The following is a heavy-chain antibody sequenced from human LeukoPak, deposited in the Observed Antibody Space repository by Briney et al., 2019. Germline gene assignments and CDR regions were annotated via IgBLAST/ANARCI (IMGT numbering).Heavy chain of an antibody. CDR1: GYSISSGYY. J-gene: IGHJ4*02. V-gene: IGHV4-38-2*01. CDR3: ARIATEDFWSGYTYYFDY. D-gene: IGHD3-3*01. CDR2: IYHSGST. Sequence: SETLSLPCAVSGYSISSGYYWGWIRQPPGKGLEWIGSIYHSGSTYYNPSLKSRVTISVDTSKNQFSLKLSSVTAADTAVYYCARIATEDFWSGYTYYFDYWGQGTLVTVSS.